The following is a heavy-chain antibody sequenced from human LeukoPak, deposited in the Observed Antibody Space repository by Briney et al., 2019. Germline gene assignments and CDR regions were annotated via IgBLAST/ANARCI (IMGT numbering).Heavy chain of an antibody. J-gene: IGHJ4*02. CDR2: LSYTGKT. Sequence: SETLSLTCVVSGASVSSSHWNWIRQLPGKRLEWIGCLSYTGKTDYNPSLTSRVTISLDTSKNQVSLKLRSVTAADTAVYYCPEGYFEPFAHWGQGILVTVSS. CDR1: GASVSSSH. CDR3: PEGYFEPFAH. V-gene: IGHV4-59*02. D-gene: IGHD2/OR15-2a*01.